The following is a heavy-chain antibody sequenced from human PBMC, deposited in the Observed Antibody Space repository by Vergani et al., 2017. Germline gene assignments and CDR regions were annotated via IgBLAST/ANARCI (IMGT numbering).Heavy chain of an antibody. J-gene: IGHJ3*02. Sequence: QVQLVESGGGVVQPGRSLRLSCAASGFTFSSYGMHWVRQAPGKGLEWVAVIWYDGSNKYYADSVKGRFTISRDNSKNTLYLQMNSLRAEDTAVYYCVKCVLRYFDWLLFSAFDIWGQGTMVTVSS. CDR3: VKCVLRYFDWLLFSAFDI. V-gene: IGHV3-33*06. CDR1: GFTFSSYG. CDR2: IWYDGSNK. D-gene: IGHD3-9*01.